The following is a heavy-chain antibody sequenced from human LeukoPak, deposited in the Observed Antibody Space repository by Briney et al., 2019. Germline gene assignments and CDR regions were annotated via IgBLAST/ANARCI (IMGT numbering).Heavy chain of an antibody. V-gene: IGHV3-53*01. J-gene: IGHJ4*02. CDR3: AKDWLSPGQLPTIFGVVPVEDDY. CDR1: GFTVSSNY. Sequence: PGGSLRLSCAVSGFTVSSNYMSWVRQAPGKRLEWVSVIYSSGSTYYADSVKGRFTISRDNSKNTLYLQMNSLRGEDTAVYYCAKDWLSPGQLPTIFGVVPVEDDYWGQGTLVTVSS. CDR2: IYSSGST. D-gene: IGHD3-3*01.